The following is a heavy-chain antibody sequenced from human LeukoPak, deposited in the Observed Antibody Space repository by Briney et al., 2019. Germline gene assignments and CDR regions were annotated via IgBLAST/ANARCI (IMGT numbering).Heavy chain of an antibody. Sequence: PGGSLRLSCAASGFTFNNAWMNWVRQAPGKGLEWVGRIKSKNVGGTTDYAAPVKGRFTISRDDSKNTVYLQMNSLKIEDTAVYYCTSHAAYDPWGQGTLVTVSS. CDR1: GFTFNNAW. V-gene: IGHV3-15*01. CDR2: IKSKNVGGTT. CDR3: TSHAAYDP. J-gene: IGHJ5*02.